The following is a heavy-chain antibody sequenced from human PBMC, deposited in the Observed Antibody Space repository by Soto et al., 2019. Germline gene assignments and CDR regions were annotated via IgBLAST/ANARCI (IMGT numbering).Heavy chain of an antibody. Sequence: GGPVKVSCKASGYTFTSYYMHWVRQAPGQGLEWMGRISPYSGNTSYAQKLQGRVTMTTDTSTSTAYMELRSLRSDDTAVDYCARGRRLDYIWGSYRSEAFDIWGQGTMVTVSS. V-gene: IGHV1-18*04. CDR2: ISPYSGNT. J-gene: IGHJ3*02. CDR1: GYTFTSYY. D-gene: IGHD3-16*02. CDR3: ARGRRLDYIWGSYRSEAFDI.